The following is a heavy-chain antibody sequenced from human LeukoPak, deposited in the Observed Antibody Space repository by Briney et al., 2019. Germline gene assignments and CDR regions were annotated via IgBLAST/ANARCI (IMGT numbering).Heavy chain of an antibody. J-gene: IGHJ4*02. V-gene: IGHV3-74*01. Sequence: GGSLRLSCAASGFTFSNYWMHWVRQAPGKGLEWVSRINPDGSNSNYADSVKARFTMSRDNAKNTVYLQMDSLRAEDTAIFYCVRQAVSGDSGIAYWGRGTLVTVSS. CDR2: INPDGSNS. D-gene: IGHD2-21*02. CDR3: VRQAVSGDSGIAY. CDR1: GFTFSNYW.